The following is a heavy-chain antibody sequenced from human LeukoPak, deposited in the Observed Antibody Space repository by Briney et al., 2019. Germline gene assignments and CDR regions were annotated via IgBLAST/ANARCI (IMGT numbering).Heavy chain of an antibody. J-gene: IGHJ4*02. Sequence: GGSLRLSCAASGFTFSSYAMSWVRQAPGKGLEWVSAISGSGGSTYYADSVKGRFTISRDNSKNTLYLQMNGLRAEDTAVYYCAKDVAMVTDYDYWGQGTLVTVSS. CDR3: AKDVAMVTDYDY. D-gene: IGHD5-18*01. CDR1: GFTFSSYA. V-gene: IGHV3-23*01. CDR2: ISGSGGST.